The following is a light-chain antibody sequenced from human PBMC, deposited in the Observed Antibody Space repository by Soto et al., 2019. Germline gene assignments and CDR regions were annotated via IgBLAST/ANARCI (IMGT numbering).Light chain of an antibody. CDR1: QSVSSSY. J-gene: IGKJ1*01. V-gene: IGKV3-20*01. CDR3: QQYGSSPPWT. CDR2: GAS. Sequence: EIVMTQSPVTLSVSPGERATLSCRASQSVSSSYLAWYQQKPGQAPRLLIYGASSRATGISDRFSGSGSGTDFTLTISRLEPEDFAVYYCQQYGSSPPWTFGQGT.